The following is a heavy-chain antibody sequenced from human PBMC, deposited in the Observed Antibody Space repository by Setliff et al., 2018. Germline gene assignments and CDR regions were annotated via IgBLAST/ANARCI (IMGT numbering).Heavy chain of an antibody. CDR2: ISGDASEI. CDR3: VRLLDSDL. CDR1: GFTFSNFW. V-gene: IGHV3-74*01. Sequence: GESLRLSCAASGFTFSNFWLHWVRQAPGKGPEWISRISGDASEIYYANSVTGRFTISRDNAKNTVYLQMNNLRAEDTAVYFCVRLLDSDLWGQGTPVTVSS. J-gene: IGHJ5*02. D-gene: IGHD3-10*01.